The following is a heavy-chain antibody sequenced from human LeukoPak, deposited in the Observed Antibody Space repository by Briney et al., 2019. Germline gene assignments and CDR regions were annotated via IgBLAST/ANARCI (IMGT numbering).Heavy chain of an antibody. CDR1: GFTFSSYW. CDR3: ARDVWTGVAVSDY. CDR2: IKEDGSIQ. V-gene: IGHV3-7*01. Sequence: GGSLRLSCVASGFTFSSYWMTWVRQAPGKGLEWLANIKEDGSIQYYLDSVRGRFTISRDNAKTSVYLQLNSLRADDTAVYYCARDVWTGVAVSDYWGQETLVTVSS. D-gene: IGHD6-19*01. J-gene: IGHJ4*02.